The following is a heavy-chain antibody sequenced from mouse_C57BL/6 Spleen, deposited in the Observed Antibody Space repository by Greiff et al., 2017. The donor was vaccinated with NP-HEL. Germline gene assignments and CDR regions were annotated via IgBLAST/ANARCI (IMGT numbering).Heavy chain of an antibody. CDR1: GFSLTSYG. Sequence: QVQLKQSGPGLVQPSQSLSIPCTVSGFSLTSYGVHWVRQSPGKGLEWLGVIWSGGSTDYNAAFISRLSISKDNSKSQVFFKMNSLQADDTAIYYCARKMVSNLYYYAMDYWGQGTSVTVSS. CDR3: ARKMVSNLYYYAMDY. V-gene: IGHV2-2*01. CDR2: IWSGGST. J-gene: IGHJ4*01. D-gene: IGHD2-2*01.